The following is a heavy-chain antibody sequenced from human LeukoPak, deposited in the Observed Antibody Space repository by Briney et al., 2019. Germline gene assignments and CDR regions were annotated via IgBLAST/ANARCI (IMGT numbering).Heavy chain of an antibody. J-gene: IGHJ4*02. V-gene: IGHV3-20*04. Sequence: GGSLRLSCAASGFTFDDYGMSWVRQAPGKGLEWVSGISWNGGSTGYTDSVKGRFTISRDNSKNTLYLQMNSLRAEDTAVYYCALFQWHTKSLDYWGQGTLVTVSS. CDR3: ALFQWHTKSLDY. CDR2: ISWNGGST. D-gene: IGHD6-19*01. CDR1: GFTFDDYG.